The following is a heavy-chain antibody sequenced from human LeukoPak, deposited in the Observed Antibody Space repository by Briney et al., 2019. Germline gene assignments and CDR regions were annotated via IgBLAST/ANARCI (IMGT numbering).Heavy chain of an antibody. V-gene: IGHV4-34*01. J-gene: IGHJ4*02. D-gene: IGHD3-3*01. CDR3: ARDARGWSGFDY. CDR2: INHSGST. Sequence: PSETLSLTCAVYGGSFSGYYWSWIRQPPGKGLEWIGEINHSGSTNYNPPLKSRVTISVDTSKNQFSPKLSSVTAADTAVYYCARDARGWSGFDYWGQGNLVTVSS. CDR1: GGSFSGYY.